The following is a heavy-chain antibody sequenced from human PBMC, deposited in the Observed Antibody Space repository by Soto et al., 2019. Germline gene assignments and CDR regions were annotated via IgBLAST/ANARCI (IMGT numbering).Heavy chain of an antibody. CDR1: GDSIGRFY. D-gene: IGHD2-21*02. V-gene: IGHV4-4*07. CDR3: ARDLSVTGLDI. J-gene: IGHJ6*02. Sequence: PSDTLSLTCNVSGDSIGRFYWSWIRQSAEKGLEWIGRIYSTGGTAYNPALKGRITISLDRSNNHVSLEMNSVTAADTAVYFCARDLSVTGLDIWGRGTRVPVS. CDR2: IYSTGGT.